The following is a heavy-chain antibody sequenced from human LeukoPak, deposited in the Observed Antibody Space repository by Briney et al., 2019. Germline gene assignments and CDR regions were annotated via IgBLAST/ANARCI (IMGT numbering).Heavy chain of an antibody. CDR1: GGSFSGYY. V-gene: IGHV4-34*01. D-gene: IGHD2-15*01. CDR2: INHSGST. J-gene: IGHJ6*03. Sequence: SETLSLTCAVWGGSFSGYYWSWIRQPPGKGLEWIGEINHSGSTNYNPSLKSRVTISVDTSKNQFSLKLSSVTAADTAVYYCARGRGYCSGGSCYGYYYYYMDVWGKGTTVTVSS. CDR3: ARGRGYCSGGSCYGYYYYYMDV.